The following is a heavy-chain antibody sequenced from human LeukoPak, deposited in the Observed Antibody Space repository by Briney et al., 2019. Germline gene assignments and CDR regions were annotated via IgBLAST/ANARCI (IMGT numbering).Heavy chain of an antibody. D-gene: IGHD2-15*01. J-gene: IGHJ6*03. Sequence: SEALSLTCSVSGDSVTSFYWNWIRQTPGKGLEWVRYVHSRRSTTYNPSLRSRTTTSVDTTHNHFFLYLSSLTAADTAVYYCARRRVVVAGRTNSFYYYIDVWGKGTTVTVSS. CDR2: VHSRRST. CDR3: ARRRVVVAGRTNSFYYYIDV. V-gene: IGHV4-59*02. CDR1: GDSVTSFY.